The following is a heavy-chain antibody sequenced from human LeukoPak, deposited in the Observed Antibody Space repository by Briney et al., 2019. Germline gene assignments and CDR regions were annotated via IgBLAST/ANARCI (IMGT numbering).Heavy chain of an antibody. CDR1: GFTVSSNY. Sequence: GGSLRLSCAASGFTVSSNYMSWVRQAPGKGLEWVSVIYSDGSTYYADSVKGRFTISRDNSKNTLYLQMNSLRAEDTAVYYCAREGYDILTGYRNWFDPWGQGTLVTVSS. D-gene: IGHD3-9*01. J-gene: IGHJ5*02. V-gene: IGHV3-66*01. CDR2: IYSDGST. CDR3: AREGYDILTGYRNWFDP.